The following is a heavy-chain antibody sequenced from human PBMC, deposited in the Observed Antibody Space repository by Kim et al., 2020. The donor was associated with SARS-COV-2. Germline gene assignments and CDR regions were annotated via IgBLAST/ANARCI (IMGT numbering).Heavy chain of an antibody. J-gene: IGHJ5*02. CDR3: ASTILNYYYDSSGYPDNWFDP. CDR2: INTNTGNP. V-gene: IGHV7-4-1*02. CDR1: GYTFTSYA. D-gene: IGHD3-22*01. Sequence: ASVKVSCKASGYTFTSYAMNWVRQAPGQGLEWMGWINTNTGNPTYAQGFTGRFVFSLDTSVSTAYLQISSLKAEDTAVYYCASTILNYYYDSSGYPDNWFDPWGQGTLVTVSS.